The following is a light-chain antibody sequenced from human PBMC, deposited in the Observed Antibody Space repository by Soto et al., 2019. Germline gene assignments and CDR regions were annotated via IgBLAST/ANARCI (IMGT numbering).Light chain of an antibody. CDR2: GAS. J-gene: IGKJ1*01. Sequence: EIVLPQSPGTLSLSPGERATLSCRASQSVSSSWLAWYQQKPGQAPRLLIYGASSRATGVPDRFSGSGSGTDFTLTITRLEPEDSAVFYCQQYGGPPWTFGQGTKVDIK. CDR3: QQYGGPPWT. V-gene: IGKV3-20*01. CDR1: QSVSSSW.